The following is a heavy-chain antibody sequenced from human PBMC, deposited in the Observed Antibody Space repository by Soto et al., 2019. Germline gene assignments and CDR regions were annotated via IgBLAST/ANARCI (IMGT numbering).Heavy chain of an antibody. D-gene: IGHD4-4*01. CDR2: ISYDGRNK. CDR1: GFTFGSYA. CDR3: ARDTGTDSGINSIPFDY. Sequence: QVQLVESGGGAVQPGRSLRLSCAASGFTFGSYAMHWVRQAPGKGLEWVAVISYDGRNKYYADSVKGRFTISRDNSKNTLYLQMNSLRAEDTAVYYCARDTGTDSGINSIPFDYWGQGTLVTVSS. J-gene: IGHJ4*02. V-gene: IGHV3-30-3*01.